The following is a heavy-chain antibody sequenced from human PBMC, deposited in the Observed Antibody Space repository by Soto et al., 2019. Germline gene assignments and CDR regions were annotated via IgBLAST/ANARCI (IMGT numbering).Heavy chain of an antibody. CDR2: IYWDDDK. CDR3: AHVPGSGQLLYSYYYYMDV. Sequence: QITLKESGPTLVKPTQTLTLTCTFSGFSLTTRGVGVGWIRQPPGKALEWLALIYWDDDKRYSPSLKSRLTITKDTSKNQVGLTLTNMDPVDTATYYCAHVPGSGQLLYSYYYYMDVWGKGATVAVS. D-gene: IGHD3-10*01. J-gene: IGHJ6*03. V-gene: IGHV2-5*02. CDR1: GFSLTTRGVG.